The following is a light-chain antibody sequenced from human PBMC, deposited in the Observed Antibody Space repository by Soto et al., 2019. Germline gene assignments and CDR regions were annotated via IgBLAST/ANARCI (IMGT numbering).Light chain of an antibody. CDR2: DTS. CDR3: QQRGNWPRT. CDR1: QSVSSH. J-gene: IGKJ2*01. Sequence: EIVLTQSPVTLSLSPGERATLSCRASQSVSSHLAWYQQRPGQAPRLLIYDTSNRATGIPARFSGSGSGTDFSLTISSLEPEDFAVYYCQQRGNWPRTFGQGTKLEI. V-gene: IGKV3-11*01.